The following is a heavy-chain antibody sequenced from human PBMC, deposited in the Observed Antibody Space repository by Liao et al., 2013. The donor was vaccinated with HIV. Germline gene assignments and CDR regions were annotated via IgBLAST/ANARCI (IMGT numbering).Heavy chain of an antibody. V-gene: IGHV4-30-2*01. D-gene: IGHD3-3*01. CDR1: GGSLNSGGTS. J-gene: IGHJ4*02. CDR3: ARDNGWLLYRYRSYFDY. Sequence: QLQLQESGSRLVKPSQTLSLTCTVSGGSLNSGGTSWSWIRQPPGKGLELIGYIYHSGTTYQNPSLKGRVTISVDTSNYQFSLKLSSVTAADTAVYYCARDNGWLLYRYRSYFDYWGQGTLVTVSS. CDR2: IYHSGTT.